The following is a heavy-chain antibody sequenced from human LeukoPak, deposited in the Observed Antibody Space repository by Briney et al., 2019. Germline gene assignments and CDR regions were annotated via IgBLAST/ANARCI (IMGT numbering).Heavy chain of an antibody. V-gene: IGHV1-18*01. Sequence: GASVKVSCKASGYTFTIYGISWVRQAPGQGLEWMGWISAYNGNTNYAQKLQGRVTMTTDTSTSTAYMELRSLRSDDTAVYYCARLGSDSGASPLDYWGQGTLVTVSS. CDR2: ISAYNGNT. D-gene: IGHD1-26*01. CDR1: GYTFTIYG. J-gene: IGHJ4*02. CDR3: ARLGSDSGASPLDY.